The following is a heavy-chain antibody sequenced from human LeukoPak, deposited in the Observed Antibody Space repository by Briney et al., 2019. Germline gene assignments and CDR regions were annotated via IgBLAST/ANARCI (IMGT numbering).Heavy chain of an antibody. Sequence: GGSLRLSCAASGFTFSSYSMNWVRQAPGKGLEWVSSISSSSSYIYYADSVKGRFTISRDNAKNSLCLQMNSLRAEDTAVYYCAREAAGAYYYMDVWGKGTTVTVSS. CDR2: ISSSSSYI. V-gene: IGHV3-21*01. J-gene: IGHJ6*03. CDR3: AREAAGAYYYMDV. CDR1: GFTFSSYS. D-gene: IGHD3-10*01.